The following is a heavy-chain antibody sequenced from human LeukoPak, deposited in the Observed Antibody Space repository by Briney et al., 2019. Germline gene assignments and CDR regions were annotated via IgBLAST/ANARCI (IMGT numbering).Heavy chain of an antibody. J-gene: IGHJ4*02. D-gene: IGHD6-19*01. CDR3: AILLRYNSGWYFDY. Sequence: GGSRRLPWAPPGLTFTSRYMSGVRRPPGKGRGGVSVIYSGGSTYYADSVKGRFTISRDNSKNTLYLEMNTLRGEDTAVYYCAILLRYNSGWYFDYWGQGTLVTVSS. CDR1: GLTFTSRY. CDR2: IYSGGST. V-gene: IGHV3-66*01.